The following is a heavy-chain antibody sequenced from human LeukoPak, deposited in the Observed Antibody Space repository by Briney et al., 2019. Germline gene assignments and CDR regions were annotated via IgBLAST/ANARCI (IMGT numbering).Heavy chain of an antibody. J-gene: IGHJ4*02. D-gene: IGHD3-22*01. Sequence: ASVKVSCKASGYTFTSYGISWVRQAPGQGLKWMGWISAYNGNTNYAQKLQGRVTMTTDTSTSTAYMELRSLRSDDTAVYYCARQNYYDSSGYYTYWGQGTLVTVSS. CDR3: ARQNYYDSSGYYTY. V-gene: IGHV1-18*01. CDR1: GYTFTSYG. CDR2: ISAYNGNT.